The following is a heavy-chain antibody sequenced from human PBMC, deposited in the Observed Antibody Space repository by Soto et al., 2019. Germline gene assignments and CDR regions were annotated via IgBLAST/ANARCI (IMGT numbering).Heavy chain of an antibody. CDR2: IVVGSGNT. Sequence: QMQLVQSGPEVKKPGTSVKVSCKASGFTFTSSAVQWVRQARGQRLEWIGWIVVGSGNTNYAQKFQERVTITREMSTSTAYMELSSLRSDHTAVYYCAATHYDILTGHPDYYYYGMDVCGPGTT. V-gene: IGHV1-58*01. CDR3: AATHYDILTGHPDYYYYGMDV. D-gene: IGHD3-9*01. CDR1: GFTFTSSA. J-gene: IGHJ6*02.